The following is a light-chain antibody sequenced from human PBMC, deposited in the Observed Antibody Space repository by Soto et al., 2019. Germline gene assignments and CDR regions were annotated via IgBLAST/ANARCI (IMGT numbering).Light chain of an antibody. J-gene: IGKJ1*01. Sequence: DIQMTQSPSSLSASVGDRVTITCRAGQGISNYLAWYQQKPGKVPKLLIYAASTLHSGVPSRFSGSGSGTDFALTISSLQPEDVATHYCQNYKGAPWMVGQGTKVQIK. CDR2: AAS. CDR3: QNYKGAPWM. V-gene: IGKV1-27*01. CDR1: QGISNY.